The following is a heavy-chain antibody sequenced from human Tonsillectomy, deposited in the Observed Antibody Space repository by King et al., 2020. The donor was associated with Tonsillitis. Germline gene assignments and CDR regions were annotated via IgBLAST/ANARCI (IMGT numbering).Heavy chain of an antibody. Sequence: QVQLQESGPGLVKPSETLSLTCTVSGGSMSAYYWSWIRPPPGKPLEWIGYIYYRGTTKYNASLKGRVTISADTSKNQFSLKLTSVTAADTAVYYCARDYGSGTYYKRPLTYWGQGTLVTVSS. CDR2: IYYRGTT. CDR3: ARDYGSGTYYKRPLTY. D-gene: IGHD3-10*01. V-gene: IGHV4-59*01. J-gene: IGHJ4*02. CDR1: GGSMSAYY.